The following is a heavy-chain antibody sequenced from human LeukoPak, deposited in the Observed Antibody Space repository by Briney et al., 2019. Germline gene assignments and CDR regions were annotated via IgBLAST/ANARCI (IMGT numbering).Heavy chain of an antibody. J-gene: IGHJ4*02. CDR2: IYPGDSDT. D-gene: IGHD3-10*01. V-gene: IGHV5-51*01. CDR1: AYSFTSYW. CDR3: ARFYGSGRLFDY. Sequence: TAESLKISCKGSAYSFTSYWIGWLRQMPGKGLEWMGIIYPGDSDTRYSPSFQSQVTISADKSISTAYLQWSSLTASATAMYYCARFYGSGRLFDYWGQGTLVTVSS.